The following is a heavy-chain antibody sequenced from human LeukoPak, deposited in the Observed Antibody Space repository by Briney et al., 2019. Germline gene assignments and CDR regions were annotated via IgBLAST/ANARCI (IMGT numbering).Heavy chain of an antibody. J-gene: IGHJ4*02. CDR3: ARVIESYYDSSGYHTQLRYYFDY. CDR2: INHSGST. V-gene: IGHV4-34*01. CDR1: GGSFSGYY. D-gene: IGHD3-22*01. Sequence: ASETLSLTCAVYGGSFSGYYWSWLRQPPGKGLEWFGEINHSGSTNYNPSLKSRVTISVDTSKNQFSLKLSSVTAADTAVYYCARVIESYYDSSGYHTQLRYYFDYWGQGTLVTVSS.